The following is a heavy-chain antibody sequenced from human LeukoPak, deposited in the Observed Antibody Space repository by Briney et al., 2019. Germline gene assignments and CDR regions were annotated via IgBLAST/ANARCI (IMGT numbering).Heavy chain of an antibody. CDR1: GGSFSGYY. D-gene: IGHD3-16*01. CDR3: ARVRAYYDYVWGSKGGQCFDY. Sequence: SETLSLTCAVYGGSFSGYYWSWIRQPPGKGLEWIGEINHSGSTNYNPSLKSRATISVDTSKNQFSLKLSSVTAADTAVYYCARVRAYYDYVWGSKGGQCFDYWGQGTLVTVSS. J-gene: IGHJ4*02. V-gene: IGHV4-34*01. CDR2: INHSGST.